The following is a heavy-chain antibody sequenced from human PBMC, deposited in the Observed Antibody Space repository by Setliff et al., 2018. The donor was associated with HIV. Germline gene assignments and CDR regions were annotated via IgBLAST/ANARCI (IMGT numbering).Heavy chain of an antibody. Sequence: PGGSLRLSCAASGFTFSSYEMNWVRQAPGKGLEWLSYISSSGSTIYYADSVKGRFTVSRDNAKNSLYLQMNSLRAEDTAVYYCAKDRSGSYSFARDWGQGNLVTVSS. V-gene: IGHV3-48*03. J-gene: IGHJ4*02. D-gene: IGHD1-26*01. CDR2: ISSSGSTI. CDR1: GFTFSSYE. CDR3: AKDRSGSYSFARD.